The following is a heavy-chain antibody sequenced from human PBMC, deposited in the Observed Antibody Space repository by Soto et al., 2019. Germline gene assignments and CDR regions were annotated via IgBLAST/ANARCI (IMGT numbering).Heavy chain of an antibody. CDR2: IYHSGST. CDR3: ARSLVGATDY. D-gene: IGHD1-26*01. CDR1: GYSISSGYY. Sequence: PSETLSLTCAVSGYSISSGYYWGWIRQPPGKGLEWIGSIYHSGSTYYNPSLKSRVTISVDTSKNQFSLKLSSVTAADTAVYYRARSLVGATDYWGQGTLVTVSS. J-gene: IGHJ4*02. V-gene: IGHV4-38-2*01.